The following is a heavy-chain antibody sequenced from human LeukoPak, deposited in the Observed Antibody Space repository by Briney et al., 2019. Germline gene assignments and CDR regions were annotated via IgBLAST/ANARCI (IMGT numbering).Heavy chain of an antibody. CDR3: ARAGELRYMDV. CDR2: ISSSGSTI. CDR1: GFTVSSNS. J-gene: IGHJ6*03. V-gene: IGHV3-48*04. D-gene: IGHD3-16*01. Sequence: PGGSLRLSCTVSGFTVSSNSMSWVRQAPGKGLEWVSYISSSGSTIYYADSVKGRFTISRDNAKNSLFLQMSSLRADDTAIYYCARAGELRYMDVWGKGTAVTVSS.